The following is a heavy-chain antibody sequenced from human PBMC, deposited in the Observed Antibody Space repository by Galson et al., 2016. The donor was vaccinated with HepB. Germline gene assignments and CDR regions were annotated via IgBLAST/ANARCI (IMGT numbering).Heavy chain of an antibody. D-gene: IGHD3-22*01. V-gene: IGHV3-21*01. CDR2: ITSGSNYI. CDR3: ARDLGSGGYYGALDI. Sequence: SLRLSRAASGFTFNTYSMNWVRQAPGTGLEWVSYITSGSNYIYYADSVRGRFTISRDNAKNSLYLQMNSLRAEDTAVYYCARDLGSGGYYGALDIWGQGTVVTVSS. CDR1: GFTFNTYS. J-gene: IGHJ3*02.